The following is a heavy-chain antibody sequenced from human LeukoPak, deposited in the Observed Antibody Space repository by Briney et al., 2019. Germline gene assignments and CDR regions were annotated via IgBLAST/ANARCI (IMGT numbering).Heavy chain of an antibody. V-gene: IGHV4-59*01. Sequence: PSETLSLTCTVSGGSISDYYWTWIRQPPGKGLEWIAYIHSSGSTNYNPSLKSRVIISVDTSRSQLSLKLSSVTAADTAVYYCARLGYLARNTYYDFWSGYYYYGMDVWGQGTTVTVSS. D-gene: IGHD3-3*01. CDR2: IHSSGST. CDR3: ARLGYLARNTYYDFWSGYYYYGMDV. J-gene: IGHJ6*02. CDR1: GGSISDYY.